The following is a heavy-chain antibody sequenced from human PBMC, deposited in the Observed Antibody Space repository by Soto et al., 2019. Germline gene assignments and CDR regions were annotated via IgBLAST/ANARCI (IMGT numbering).Heavy chain of an antibody. Sequence: GGSLRLSCAASGCTFSSNAMSCVRQAPGKGLEWVSAISGTTDNTYYADSVKGRFTISRDNSKNTLYLQMNSLRAEDTALYYCARSLRGVIIDFDSWGQGTLVTVSS. V-gene: IGHV3-23*01. CDR1: GCTFSSNA. J-gene: IGHJ4*02. CDR2: ISGTTDNT. D-gene: IGHD3-10*01. CDR3: ARSLRGVIIDFDS.